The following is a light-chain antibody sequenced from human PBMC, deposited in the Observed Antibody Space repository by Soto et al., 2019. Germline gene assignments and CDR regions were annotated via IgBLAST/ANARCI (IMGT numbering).Light chain of an antibody. Sequence: QSVLTQPPSASGTPGRRVTISCSGSSSNIGSNYGYWYQQLPGTAPKLLIYRNNQRPSGVPDRFSGSKSGTSASLAISGLRSEDEADYYCAAWDDSLSGYVFGTGTKLTVL. J-gene: IGLJ1*01. CDR1: SSNIGSNY. V-gene: IGLV1-47*01. CDR2: RNN. CDR3: AAWDDSLSGYV.